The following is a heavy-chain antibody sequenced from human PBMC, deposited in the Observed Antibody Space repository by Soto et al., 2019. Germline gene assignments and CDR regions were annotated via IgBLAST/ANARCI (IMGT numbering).Heavy chain of an antibody. V-gene: IGHV3-72*01. D-gene: IGHD2-2*01. Sequence: GGSLRLSCAASGFTFSDHYMDWVRQAPGKGLEWVGRTRNKANSYTTEYAASVKGRFTISRDDSKNSLYLQMNSLKTEDTAVYYCARGGYCSSTSCYRDYYGLDVWGQGTTVTVS. CDR2: TRNKANSYTT. J-gene: IGHJ6*02. CDR3: ARGGYCSSTSCYRDYYGLDV. CDR1: GFTFSDHY.